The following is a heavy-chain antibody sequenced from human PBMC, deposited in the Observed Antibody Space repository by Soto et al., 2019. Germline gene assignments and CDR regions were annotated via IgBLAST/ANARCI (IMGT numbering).Heavy chain of an antibody. CDR2: INHSGST. D-gene: IGHD6-13*01. J-gene: IGHJ6*02. V-gene: IGHV4-34*01. CDR3: ARVSSNLYYYYYGMDV. Sequence: SETLSLTCAVYGGSFSGYYWSWIRQPPGKGLEWIGEINHSGSTNYNPSLKSRVTISVDTSKNQFSLKLSSVTAADTAVYYCARVSSNLYYYYYGMDVWGQGTTVTVSS. CDR1: GGSFSGYY.